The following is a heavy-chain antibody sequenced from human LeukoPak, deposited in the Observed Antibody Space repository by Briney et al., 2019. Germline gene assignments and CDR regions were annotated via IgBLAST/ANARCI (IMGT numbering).Heavy chain of an antibody. CDR3: FFFQAEDGIRDSPHYGMDV. CDR2: MYSGCST. Sequence: PACSRRLSCAATGVTVLSNDVSCVPPAPLQELERSSVMYSGCSTYYADSVKVRFTISRDNYKTSLYLQMNSLRHEATAVYYFFFFQAEDGIRDSPHYGMDVWGQGTTVTVSS. V-gene: IGHV3-53*01. D-gene: IGHD3-9*01. CDR1: GVTVLSND. J-gene: IGHJ6*02.